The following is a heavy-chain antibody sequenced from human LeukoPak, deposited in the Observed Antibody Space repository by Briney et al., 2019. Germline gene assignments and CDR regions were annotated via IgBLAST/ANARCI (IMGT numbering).Heavy chain of an antibody. V-gene: IGHV3-7*01. J-gene: IGHJ4*02. CDR1: GFTFSSYW. Sequence: GGSLRLSCAASGFTFSSYWMSWVRQAPGKGLEWVANIKQDGSEKYYVDSVKGRFTISRDNAKNSLYLQMNSLRAEDTAVYYCARGRYSSSWYVNYYMDVWGQGTLVTVSS. D-gene: IGHD6-13*01. CDR3: ARGRYSSSWYVNYYMDV. CDR2: IKQDGSEK.